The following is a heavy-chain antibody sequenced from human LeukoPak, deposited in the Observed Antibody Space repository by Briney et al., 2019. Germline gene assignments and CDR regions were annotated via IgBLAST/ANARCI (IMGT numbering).Heavy chain of an antibody. Sequence: GGSLRLSCAASGFTFSAYEMNWVRQSPGKGLEWVSYVSRGGETMDYADAVRGRFTISRDNAKNSLYLQMNSLRAEDTAVYYCASSPPVVVADEYYYYYMDVWGKGTTVTVSS. CDR1: GFTFSAYE. CDR3: ASSPPVVVADEYYYYYMDV. D-gene: IGHD2-15*01. J-gene: IGHJ6*03. CDR2: VSRGGETM. V-gene: IGHV3-48*03.